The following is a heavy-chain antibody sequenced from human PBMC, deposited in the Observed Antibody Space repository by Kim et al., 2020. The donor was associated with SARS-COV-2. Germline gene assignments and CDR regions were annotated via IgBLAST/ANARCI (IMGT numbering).Heavy chain of an antibody. V-gene: IGHV3-9*01. D-gene: IGHD3-22*01. CDR3: AKDPQPDYYDSNVDY. J-gene: IGHJ4*02. Sequence: SVKGRFTISRDNAKNSLYLQMNSLRAEDTALYYCAKDPQPDYYDSNVDYWGQGTLVTVSS.